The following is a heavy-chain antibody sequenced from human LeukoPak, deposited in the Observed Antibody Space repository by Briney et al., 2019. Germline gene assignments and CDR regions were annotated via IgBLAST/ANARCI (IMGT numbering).Heavy chain of an antibody. D-gene: IGHD6-19*01. CDR1: GFTFNSYA. Sequence: GGSLRLSCAASGFTFNSYAIHWVRQAPGKGLEWVVFIRSDGSIKYYTESLKGRFTISRDNSKNTLYLQINSLRPEDTAVYYCTKDEVFSSAWYFDYWGQGTLVTVSS. J-gene: IGHJ4*02. CDR3: TKDEVFSSAWYFDY. V-gene: IGHV3-30*02. CDR2: IRSDGSIK.